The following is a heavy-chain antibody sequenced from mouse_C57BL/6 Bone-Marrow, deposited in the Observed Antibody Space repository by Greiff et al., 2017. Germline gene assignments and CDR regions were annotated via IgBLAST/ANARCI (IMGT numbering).Heavy chain of an antibody. CDR2: INPGSGGT. CDR3: ARALTGRDY. Sequence: VQLQESGAELVRPGTSVKVSCKASGYAFTNYLIEWVKQRPGQGLEWIGVINPGSGGTNYNEKFKGKATLTADKSSSTAYMQLSSLTSEDSAVYFCARALTGRDYWGQGTTLTVSS. J-gene: IGHJ2*01. D-gene: IGHD4-1*01. V-gene: IGHV1-54*01. CDR1: GYAFTNYL.